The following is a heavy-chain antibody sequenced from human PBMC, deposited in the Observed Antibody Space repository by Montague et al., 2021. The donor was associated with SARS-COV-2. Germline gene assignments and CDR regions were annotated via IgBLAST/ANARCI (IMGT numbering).Heavy chain of an antibody. Sequence: SETLSLTCAVYGGSFSGYYWSWIRQPPGKGLEWIGEINHSESTNYNPSLKSRVTISVDTSKNQFSLKLSSVTAADTAVYYCARARQDVVVPALGIGAYYYYYYMDVWGKGTTVTVSS. D-gene: IGHD2-2*01. CDR2: INHSEST. V-gene: IGHV4-34*01. CDR3: ARARQDVVVPALGIGAYYYYYYMDV. CDR1: GGSFSGYY. J-gene: IGHJ6*03.